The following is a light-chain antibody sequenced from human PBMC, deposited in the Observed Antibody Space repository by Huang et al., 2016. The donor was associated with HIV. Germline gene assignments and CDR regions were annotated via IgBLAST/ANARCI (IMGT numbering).Light chain of an antibody. CDR2: EAS. CDR1: QSVSGY. V-gene: IGKV3-11*01. J-gene: IGKJ3*01. Sequence: DIVLTQSPATLSLSPGERATLSGRASQSVSGYLAWYQQKPGQAPRLLTYEASNRATGIPARFSGSGSGTDFTLTISSLEPEDFEVYYCQQRSNWPPRGTFGPGTKVDIK. CDR3: QQRSNWPPRGT.